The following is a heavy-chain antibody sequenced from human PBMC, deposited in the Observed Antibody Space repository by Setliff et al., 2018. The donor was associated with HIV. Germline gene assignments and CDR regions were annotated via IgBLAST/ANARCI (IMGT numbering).Heavy chain of an antibody. CDR3: ARDSDVTSDAFDI. CDR1: GFTFSSYE. J-gene: IGHJ3*02. V-gene: IGHV3-48*03. Sequence: PGGSLRLSCAASGFTFSSYEMNWVRQAPGKGLEWVSYISSSGSTIYYADSVKGRFTISRDNAKNSLYLQMNSLRAEDTAGYYCARDSDVTSDAFDIWGQGTMVTVSS. D-gene: IGHD4-17*01. CDR2: ISSSGSTI.